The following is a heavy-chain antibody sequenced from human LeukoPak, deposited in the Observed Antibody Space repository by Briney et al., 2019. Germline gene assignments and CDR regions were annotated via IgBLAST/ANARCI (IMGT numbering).Heavy chain of an antibody. CDR2: ISGSGGST. D-gene: IGHD6-19*01. Sequence: GGSLRLSCAASGFTFSSYAMSWVRQAPGKGLEWVSAISGSGGSTYYADSVKGRFTISRDNSKNTLYPQMNSLRAEDTAVYYCAKDRQQWLGPEDYWGQGTLVTVSS. CDR3: AKDRQQWLGPEDY. J-gene: IGHJ4*02. V-gene: IGHV3-23*01. CDR1: GFTFSSYA.